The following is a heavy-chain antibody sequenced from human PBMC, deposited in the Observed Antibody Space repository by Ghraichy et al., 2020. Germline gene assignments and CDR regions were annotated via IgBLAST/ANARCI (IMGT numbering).Heavy chain of an antibody. D-gene: IGHD3-10*01. CDR1: GFTFSRYA. CDR3: AAYYFASGSHYRFVDY. J-gene: IGHJ4*02. Sequence: GGSLRLSCAASGFTFSRYAMSWVRQAPGMGLEWVSGLGGGGGDTYYADSVKGRFTISRDNSKNTLYLQMNSLRAEDTAVYYCAAYYFASGSHYRFVDYWGQGTLVTVSS. V-gene: IGHV3-23*01. CDR2: LGGGGGDT.